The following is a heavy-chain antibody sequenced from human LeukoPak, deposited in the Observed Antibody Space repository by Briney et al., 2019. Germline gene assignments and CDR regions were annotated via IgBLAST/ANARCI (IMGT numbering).Heavy chain of an antibody. CDR3: ARRAGAYSHPYDY. CDR1: GFTFSSYT. J-gene: IGHJ4*02. D-gene: IGHD4/OR15-4a*01. Sequence: GGSLRLSCAASGFTFSSYTMNWVRQAPGKGLEWVSSISSSSSYIYYADSVKGRFTISRDNAKNTLYLQMNSLRAEDTAVYYCARRAGAYSHPYDYWGQGTLITVSS. V-gene: IGHV3-21*04. CDR2: ISSSSSYI.